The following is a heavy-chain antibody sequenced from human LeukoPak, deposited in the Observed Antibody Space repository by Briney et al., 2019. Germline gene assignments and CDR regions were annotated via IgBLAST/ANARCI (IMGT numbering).Heavy chain of an antibody. V-gene: IGHV1-58*02. CDR2: IVVGSGNT. Sequence: VASVKVSCKASGLTFTSSAMQWVRQARGQRLEWIGWIVVGSGNTNYAQKFQERVTITRDMSTSTAYMELSSLRSEDTAVYYCAAGRNRGGGYYYYMDVWGKGTTVTVSS. J-gene: IGHJ6*03. D-gene: IGHD3-10*01. CDR3: AAGRNRGGGYYYYMDV. CDR1: GLTFTSSA.